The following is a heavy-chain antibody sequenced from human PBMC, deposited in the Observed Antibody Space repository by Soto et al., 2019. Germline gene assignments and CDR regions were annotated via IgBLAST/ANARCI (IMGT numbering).Heavy chain of an antibody. D-gene: IGHD3-3*01. V-gene: IGHV1-18*04. CDR2: ISAYNGNT. J-gene: IGHJ6*02. CDR1: VHTVRSDG. CDR3: ARENYDFWSGYRPPGYYYGMDV. Sequence: GPGSISCRASVHTVRSDGISWVRQATGQGLEWMEWISAYNGNTNYAQKLQGRVTMTTDTSTSTAYMELRSLRSDDTAVYYCARENYDFWSGYRPPGYYYGMDVCGQGTTVTGSS.